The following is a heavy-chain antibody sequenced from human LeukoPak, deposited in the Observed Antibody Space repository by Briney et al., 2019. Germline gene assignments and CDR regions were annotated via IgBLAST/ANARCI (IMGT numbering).Heavy chain of an antibody. CDR1: GFTFSSYA. J-gene: IGHJ6*02. Sequence: PGGSLRLSCAASGFTFSSYAMSWVRQAPGKGLEWVSAISGSGGSTYYADSVKGRFTISRDNSKNTLYLQMNSLGGEDTAVYYCAKDGDENNHQYYYYYYGMDVWGQGTTVTVSS. D-gene: IGHD7-27*01. CDR2: ISGSGGST. CDR3: AKDGDENNHQYYYYYYGMDV. V-gene: IGHV3-23*01.